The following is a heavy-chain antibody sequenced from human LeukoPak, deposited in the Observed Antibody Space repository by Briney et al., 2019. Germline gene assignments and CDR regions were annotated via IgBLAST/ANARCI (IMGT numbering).Heavy chain of an antibody. D-gene: IGHD5-12*01. V-gene: IGHV4-59*01. CDR1: GGSISSYY. CDR2: IYYSGST. J-gene: IGHJ4*02. CDR3: ARGWTAYDYRDY. Sequence: SSETLSLTCTVSGGSISSYYWSWIRQPPGKGLEWIGYIYYSGSTNYNPSLKSRVTISVDTSKNQFSLKLSSVTAEDTAVYYCARGWTAYDYRDYWGQGTLVTVSS.